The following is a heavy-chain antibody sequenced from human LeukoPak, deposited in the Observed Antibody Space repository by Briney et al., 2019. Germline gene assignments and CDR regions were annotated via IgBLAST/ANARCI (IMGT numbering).Heavy chain of an antibody. CDR1: GGSISSGDYY. CDR2: INHSGST. CDR3: ARLEGQQLVRSRFDP. V-gene: IGHV4-39*07. Sequence: SETLSLTCTVSGGSISSGDYYWSWIRQPPGKGLEWIGEINHSGSTNYNPSLKSRVTISVDTSKNQFSLKLSSVTAADTAVYYCARLEGQQLVRSRFDPWGQGTLVTVSS. J-gene: IGHJ5*02. D-gene: IGHD6-13*01.